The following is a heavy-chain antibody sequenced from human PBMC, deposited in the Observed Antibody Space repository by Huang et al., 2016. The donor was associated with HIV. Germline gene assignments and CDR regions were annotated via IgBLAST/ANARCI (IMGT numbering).Heavy chain of an antibody. CDR2: VYDSGTT. V-gene: IGHV4-59*02. D-gene: IGHD6-19*01. J-gene: IGHJ5*02. CDR1: GDSVSSHY. Sequence: QVRLQESGPGLVKPSETLSLSCTVSGDSVSSHYWGWIRHPPGKGLEWIGTVYDSGTTKYNPRLKSLITISVDTSKNGFSLNSTSVSAADTAMYFCVRDQGRLAVGGIDNWFDPWGQGALVTVSS. CDR3: VRDQGRLAVGGIDNWFDP.